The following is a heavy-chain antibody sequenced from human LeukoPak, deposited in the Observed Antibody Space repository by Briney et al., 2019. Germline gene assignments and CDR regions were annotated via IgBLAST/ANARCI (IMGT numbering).Heavy chain of an antibody. Sequence: GRSLRLSCAASGFTFSSYGMHWVRQAPGKGLEWVAVISYDGSNKYYADSVKGRFTISRDNAKNSLYLQMNSLRAEDTAVYYCARDSYGDEGYWGQGTLVTVSS. D-gene: IGHD4-17*01. CDR2: ISYDGSNK. CDR1: GFTFSSYG. V-gene: IGHV3-30*03. J-gene: IGHJ4*02. CDR3: ARDSYGDEGY.